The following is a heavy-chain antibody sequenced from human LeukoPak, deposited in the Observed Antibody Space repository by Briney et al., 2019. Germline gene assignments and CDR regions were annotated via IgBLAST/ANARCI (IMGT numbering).Heavy chain of an antibody. D-gene: IGHD5-12*01. Sequence: SGTLSLTCAVSGGSISGSNWWSWVRQPPGKGLEWIGEIYHSGSTNYNPSLKSRVTISVDKSKNQFSLKLSSVTAADTAVYYCAREGGYSGYDRGAFDIWGQGTMVTVSS. CDR3: AREGGYSGYDRGAFDI. CDR1: GGSISGSNW. J-gene: IGHJ3*02. CDR2: IYHSGST. V-gene: IGHV4-4*02.